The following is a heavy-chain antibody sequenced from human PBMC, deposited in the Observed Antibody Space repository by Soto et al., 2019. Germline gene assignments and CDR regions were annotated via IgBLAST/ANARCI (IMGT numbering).Heavy chain of an antibody. CDR2: VSRAGDT. J-gene: IGHJ4*01. D-gene: IGHD2-2*01. CDR1: GMTFTNYD. V-gene: IGHV3-13*04. CDR3: TRDLGGYQLDY. Sequence: EVQLVESGGGLVQPGGSLRLSCAASGMTFTNYDMHWVRQGTGKGLEWVSSVSRAGDTYYPDSVRGRFTISRDDASNSLYLQMNSLRDGDTAVYYCTRDLGGYQLDYWGHGTLVTVSS.